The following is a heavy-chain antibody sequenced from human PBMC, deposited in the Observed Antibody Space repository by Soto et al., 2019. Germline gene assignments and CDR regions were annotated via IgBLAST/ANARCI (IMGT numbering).Heavy chain of an antibody. Sequence: PGGSLRLSCAASGFTVSSNYMSWVRQAPGKGLEWVSVIYSGGSTYYADSVKGRFTISRDNSKNTLYLQMNSLRAEDTAVYYCARDRSMITFGGVIALDHGFDYWGQGTLVTVSS. V-gene: IGHV3-66*01. CDR3: ARDRSMITFGGVIALDHGFDY. CDR2: IYSGGST. CDR1: GFTVSSNY. D-gene: IGHD3-16*02. J-gene: IGHJ4*02.